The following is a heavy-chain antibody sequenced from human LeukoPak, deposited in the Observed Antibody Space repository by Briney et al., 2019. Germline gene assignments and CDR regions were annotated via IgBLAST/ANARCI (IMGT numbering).Heavy chain of an antibody. D-gene: IGHD5-24*01. CDR3: ARGAPRWLHLDY. CDR1: GFTFTTYW. J-gene: IGHJ4*02. Sequence: GGSLRLSCAASGFTFTTYWMSWVRQAPGKVLEWVANINQDGSEKYYVDSVKGRFTISRDNAKNSLYLQMNSLRAEDTAVYYCARGAPRWLHLDYWGQGTLVTVSS. V-gene: IGHV3-7*01. CDR2: INQDGSEK.